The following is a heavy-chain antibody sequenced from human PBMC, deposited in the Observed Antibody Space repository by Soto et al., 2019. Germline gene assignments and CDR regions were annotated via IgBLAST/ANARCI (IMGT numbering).Heavy chain of an antibody. J-gene: IGHJ5*02. CDR1: GYIFGNND. CDR2: MNPNSGNT. Sequence: GASVKVSCKASGYIFGNNDISWVRQATGQGLEWMGWMNPNSGNTGYAQKFQGRVSMTRNTSITTAYLELSSLRSDDTAIYYCARMATSGTLNWFDPWGQGTLVTVSS. CDR3: ARMATSGTLNWFDP. V-gene: IGHV1-8*01.